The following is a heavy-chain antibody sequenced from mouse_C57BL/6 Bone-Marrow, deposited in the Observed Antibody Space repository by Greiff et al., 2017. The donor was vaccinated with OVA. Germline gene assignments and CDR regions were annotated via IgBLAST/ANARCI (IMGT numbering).Heavy chain of an antibody. CDR2: ISSGGSYT. V-gene: IGHV5-6*02. CDR3: ARHYYYGSPYCDY. D-gene: IGHD1-1*01. CDR1: GFTFSSYG. Sequence: EVKLVESGGDLVKPGGSLKLSCAASGFTFSSYGMSWVRQTPDKRLEWVATISSGGSYTYYPDSVKGRFTISRDNAKNTLYLQMSSLKSEDTAMYYCARHYYYGSPYCDYWGQGTTLTVSS. J-gene: IGHJ2*01.